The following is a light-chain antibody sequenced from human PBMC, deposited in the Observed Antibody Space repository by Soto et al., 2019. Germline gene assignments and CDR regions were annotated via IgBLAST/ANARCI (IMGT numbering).Light chain of an antibody. J-gene: IGLJ1*01. CDR3: SLYTSSSAYV. CDR2: EVS. CDR1: SSDVGSYNR. V-gene: IGLV2-18*01. Sequence: QSALAQPPSVSGSPGQSVTISCTGTSSDVGSYNRVSWYQQPPGTAPKLMIYEVSNRPSRVPDRFSGSKSGNTASLTISGLQAEDEADYYCSLYTSSSAYVFGTGTKVTVL.